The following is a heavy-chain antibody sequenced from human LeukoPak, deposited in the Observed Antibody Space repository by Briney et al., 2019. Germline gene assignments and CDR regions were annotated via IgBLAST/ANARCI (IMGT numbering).Heavy chain of an antibody. CDR1: GFTFSNYA. CDR3: ARDQLYYYGSGSYHPKNYGMDV. J-gene: IGHJ6*02. CDR2: ISDDGSNK. D-gene: IGHD3-10*01. Sequence: GGSLRLSCAASGFTFSNYAMHWVRQAPGKGLEWVAVISDDGSNKYYGDSVKGRFTISRDNSKNTVYLQMNSLRAEDTALYYCARDQLYYYGSGSYHPKNYGMDVWGQGTTVTVSS. V-gene: IGHV3-30*03.